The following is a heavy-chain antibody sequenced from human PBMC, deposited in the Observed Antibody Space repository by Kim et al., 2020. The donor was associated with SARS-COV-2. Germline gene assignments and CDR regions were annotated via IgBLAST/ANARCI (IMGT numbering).Heavy chain of an antibody. V-gene: IGHV3-23*01. CDR3: AKENRPGIRRPQYYYGMDV. CDR1: GFTFSSYA. CDR2: ISGSGGST. Sequence: GGSLRLSCAASGFTFSSYAMSWVRRAPGKGLEWVSAISGSGGSTYYADSVKGWFTISRDNSKNTLYLQMNSLRAEDTAVYYCAKENRPGIRRPQYYYGMDVWGQGTTVTVSS. J-gene: IGHJ6*02.